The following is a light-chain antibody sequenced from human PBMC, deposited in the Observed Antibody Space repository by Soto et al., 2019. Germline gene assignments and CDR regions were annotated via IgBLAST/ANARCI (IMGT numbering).Light chain of an antibody. J-gene: IGLJ2*01. CDR1: SSDVGGYDY. CDR2: AVY. Sequence: QSALTQPASASGSLGQSITISCTGTSSDVGGYDYVSWYQQHPGKAPKLMVHAVYNRPSGVSNRFSGSKSGNTASLTISGLQTEDEADYYCSSYSRGGTPIVFGGGTKLTVL. CDR3: SSYSRGGTPIV. V-gene: IGLV2-14*03.